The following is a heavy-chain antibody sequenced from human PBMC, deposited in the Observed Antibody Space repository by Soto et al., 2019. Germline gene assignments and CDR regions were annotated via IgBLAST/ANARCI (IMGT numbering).Heavy chain of an antibody. CDR3: AREGRYYDSSGYAGGWFDP. CDR2: ISYDGSNK. D-gene: IGHD3-22*01. Sequence: QVQLVESGGGVVQPGRSLRLSCAASGFTFSSYAMHWVRQAPGKGLEWVAVISYDGSNKYYADSVKGRFTISRDNSKNTLYLQMNSLRAEDPAVYYCAREGRYYDSSGYAGGWFDPWGQGTLVTVSS. CDR1: GFTFSSYA. V-gene: IGHV3-30-3*01. J-gene: IGHJ5*02.